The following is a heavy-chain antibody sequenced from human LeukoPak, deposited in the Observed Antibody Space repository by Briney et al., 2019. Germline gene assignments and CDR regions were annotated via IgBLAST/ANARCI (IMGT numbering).Heavy chain of an antibody. J-gene: IGHJ4*02. CDR1: GGSISSYY. CDR2: LYSSGST. D-gene: IGHD6-13*01. CDR3: ARDSGYHVDY. V-gene: IGHV4-4*07. Sequence: SETLSLTCTVSGGSISSYYWSWIRQPAGKGLEWIGRLYSSGSTNYNPSLKSRVTMSVDTSKNQFSLKLGSVTAADMAVYYCARDSGYHVDYWGQGTLVTVSS.